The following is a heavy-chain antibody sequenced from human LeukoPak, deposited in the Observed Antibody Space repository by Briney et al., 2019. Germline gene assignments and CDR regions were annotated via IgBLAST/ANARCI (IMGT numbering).Heavy chain of an antibody. D-gene: IGHD1-26*01. CDR1: GFTFSDYY. CDR2: ISSSGSTI. CDR3: AREWAGATKSGAFDI. V-gene: IGHV3-11*04. J-gene: IGHJ3*02. Sequence: TGGSLRLSCAASGFTFSDYYMSWIRQAPGKGLEWVSYISSSGSTIYYADSVKGRFTISRDDAKNSLYLQMNSLRAEDTAVYYCAREWAGATKSGAFDIWGQGTMVTVSS.